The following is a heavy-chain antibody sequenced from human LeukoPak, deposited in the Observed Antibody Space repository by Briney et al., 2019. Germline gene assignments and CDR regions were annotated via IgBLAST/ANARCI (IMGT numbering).Heavy chain of an antibody. CDR1: GFTFSSYA. D-gene: IGHD6-19*01. CDR3: AQRMAVAGTRSFNH. J-gene: IGHJ1*01. Sequence: PGGSLRLSCAASGFTFSSYAMSWVRQAPGKGLEWVAAISVSDGSTYYADSVKGRFTISRDNSRNTQYLQMNSLRAEDTAVYYCAQRMAVAGTRSFNHWGQGTLVTASS. CDR2: ISVSDGST. V-gene: IGHV3-23*01.